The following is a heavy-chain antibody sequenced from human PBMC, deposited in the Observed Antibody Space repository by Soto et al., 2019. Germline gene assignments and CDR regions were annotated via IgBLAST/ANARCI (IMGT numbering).Heavy chain of an antibody. D-gene: IGHD4-17*01. CDR3: AKGVGGYGDASFDY. V-gene: IGHV3-23*01. J-gene: IGHJ4*02. CDR1: GFTFSSYA. Sequence: EVQLLESGGGLVQPGGSLSLSCAASGFTFSSYARSWVRQAPGKGLEWVSAISGSGGSTYYADSVKGRFTISRDNSNNTLYLHMNSPRADDTAVYYCAKGVGGYGDASFDYWGQGTLVTVSS. CDR2: ISGSGGST.